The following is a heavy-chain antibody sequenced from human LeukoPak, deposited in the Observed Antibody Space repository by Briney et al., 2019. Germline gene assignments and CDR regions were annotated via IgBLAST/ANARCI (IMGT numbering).Heavy chain of an antibody. D-gene: IGHD6-19*01. V-gene: IGHV4-59*08. CDR3: ARRGVIAVAGTRGDYFDY. Sequence: SGTLSLTCTVSGGSISSYYWSWIRQPPGKGLEWIGYIYYSGSTNYNPSLKSRVTISVDTSKNQFSLKLSSVTAADTAVYYCARRGVIAVAGTRGDYFDYWGQGTLVTVSS. CDR2: IYYSGST. J-gene: IGHJ4*02. CDR1: GGSISSYY.